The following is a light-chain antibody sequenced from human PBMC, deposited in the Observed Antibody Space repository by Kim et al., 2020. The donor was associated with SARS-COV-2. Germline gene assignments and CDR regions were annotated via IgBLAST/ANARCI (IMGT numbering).Light chain of an antibody. CDR2: GNN. CDR1: SSNIEKNY. Sequence: QSVLTQPPSASGTPGQRVTISCSGSSSNIEKNYVYWYQQVPGTAPKVLIYGNNQRPSGVPDRFSGSKSGTSASLAVSGLRSEDEADYYCAAWDDRLSGRVFGGGTQLTVL. J-gene: IGLJ3*02. V-gene: IGLV1-47*01. CDR3: AAWDDRLSGRV.